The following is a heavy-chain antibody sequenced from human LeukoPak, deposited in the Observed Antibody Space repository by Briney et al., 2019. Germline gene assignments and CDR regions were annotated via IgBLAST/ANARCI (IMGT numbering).Heavy chain of an antibody. J-gene: IGHJ4*02. D-gene: IGHD6-19*01. Sequence: LXXSCAASXXXXXNXXMSWXRXAXGKXLXXVXXISGSGRNTYYADSVKGRFTISRDNSKNTVFLQMNSLRAEDTAVYYCAKSADSSGWYYFDYWGQGTLVTVSS. CDR2: ISGSGRNT. V-gene: IGHV3-23*01. CDR1: XXXXXNXX. CDR3: AKSADSSGWYYFDY.